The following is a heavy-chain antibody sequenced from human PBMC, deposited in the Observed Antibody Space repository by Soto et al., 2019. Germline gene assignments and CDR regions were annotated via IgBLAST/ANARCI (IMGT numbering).Heavy chain of an antibody. CDR1: GGTFSNST. D-gene: IGHD5-12*01. Sequence: QVQLVQFGAEVRKPGSSVKVFCQASGGTFSNSTVTWVRQAPGQGLEWMGRLIPILGLANYAQKFRGRLTITADKSTTTAYMELRSLRSEDTAIYYCARFKLGDDYWGQGTLVTVSS. J-gene: IGHJ4*02. CDR2: LIPILGLA. CDR3: ARFKLGDDY. V-gene: IGHV1-69*02.